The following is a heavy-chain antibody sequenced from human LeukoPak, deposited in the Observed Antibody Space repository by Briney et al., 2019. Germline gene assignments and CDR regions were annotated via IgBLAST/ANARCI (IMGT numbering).Heavy chain of an antibody. Sequence: ASVKVSCKAPGYTFTSYYMHWVRQAPGQGLEWMGIINPSGGSTSYTQKFQGRVTMTRDTSTSTVYMELSSLRSEDTAVYYCARPNYGSGSYYPPSIDYWGQGTLVTVSS. CDR1: GYTFTSYY. CDR3: ARPNYGSGSYYPPSIDY. V-gene: IGHV1-46*01. J-gene: IGHJ4*02. D-gene: IGHD3-10*01. CDR2: INPSGGST.